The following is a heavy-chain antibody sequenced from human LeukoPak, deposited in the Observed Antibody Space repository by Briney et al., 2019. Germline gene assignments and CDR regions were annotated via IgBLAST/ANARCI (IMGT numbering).Heavy chain of an antibody. D-gene: IGHD3-9*01. V-gene: IGHV3-7*03. J-gene: IGHJ4*02. CDR1: GFTFSSYW. CDR2: IKQDGADK. Sequence: GGSLRLSCAASGFTFSSYWMSWVRQAPRKGLEWVANIKQDGADKYYVDSMKGRFTISRDNAKNSLYLQMDSLRAEDTAVYYCAKDMRGDILTTSGTHDYWGQGTLVTVSS. CDR3: AKDMRGDILTTSGTHDY.